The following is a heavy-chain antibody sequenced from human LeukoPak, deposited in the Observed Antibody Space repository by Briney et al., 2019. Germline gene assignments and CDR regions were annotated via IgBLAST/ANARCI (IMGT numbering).Heavy chain of an antibody. CDR2: VNSDGSST. CDR1: GFTFSSYW. D-gene: IGHD7-27*01. V-gene: IGHV3-74*01. J-gene: IGHJ5*02. CDR3: ARGPLIGGSKSWFDP. Sequence: PGGSLRLSCAASGFTFSSYWMHWVRQAPGKGLVWVSRVNSDGSSTNYAGSVKGRFTISRDNAQNTLFLQMNSLRADDTAVYYCARGPLIGGSKSWFDPWGQGTLVTVSS.